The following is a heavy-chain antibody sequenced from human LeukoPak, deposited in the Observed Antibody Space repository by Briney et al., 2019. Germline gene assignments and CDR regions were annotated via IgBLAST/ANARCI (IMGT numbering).Heavy chain of an antibody. Sequence: SETLSLTCTVSGGSISSYYWSWIRQPPGKGLEWIGYIYYSGSTNYNPSLKSRVTISVDTSKNQFSLKLSSVTAADTAVYYCARGGGSGSYNYYMDVWGKGTTVTISS. J-gene: IGHJ6*03. D-gene: IGHD3-10*01. CDR3: ARGGGSGSYNYYMDV. V-gene: IGHV4-59*01. CDR1: GGSISSYY. CDR2: IYYSGST.